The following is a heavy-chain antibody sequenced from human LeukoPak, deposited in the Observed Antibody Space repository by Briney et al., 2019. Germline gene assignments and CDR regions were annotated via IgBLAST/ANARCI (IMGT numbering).Heavy chain of an antibody. J-gene: IGHJ1*01. CDR1: GFTFSSYA. D-gene: IGHD6-13*01. V-gene: IGHV3-23*01. Sequence: GGSLRLSCAASGFTFSSYAMGWVRQAPGKGLEGVSTISDIGRSIYYAGSVTGRFTISRDNSKNTLYLQMNSLRAEDTAVYYCAKDLHSSSWYNYFQHWGEGTLVSVSS. CDR2: ISDIGRSI. CDR3: AKDLHSSSWYNYFQH.